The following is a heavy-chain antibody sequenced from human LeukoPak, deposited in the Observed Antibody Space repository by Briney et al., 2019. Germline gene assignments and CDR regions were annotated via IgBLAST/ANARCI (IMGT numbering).Heavy chain of an antibody. V-gene: IGHV4-59*01. Sequence: SETLSLTCTVSGGSISPYYWSWIRQPPGRGLEWIGDIYYSGSTNYNPSLKSRVTISVDTSKNQFSLKLTSVTAADTAVYYCARGGWSLDSWGQGTLVTVSS. CDR3: ARGGWSLDS. CDR1: GGSISPYY. J-gene: IGHJ5*01. CDR2: IYYSGST.